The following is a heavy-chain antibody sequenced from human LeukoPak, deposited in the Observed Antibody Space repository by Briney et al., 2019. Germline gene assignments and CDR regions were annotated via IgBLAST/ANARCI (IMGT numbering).Heavy chain of an antibody. V-gene: IGHV1-18*01. CDR1: GYTFTTYG. CDR3: AGDWWYGDYSIGNN. Sequence: ASVKVSCKASGYTFTTYGISWVRQAPGQGLEWMGWISGYNGNTKYAQNFQGRVTVSTDTSTTTSYMELRSLRYDDTAAYYCAGDWWYGDYSIGNNWGQGTLVTVSS. J-gene: IGHJ4*02. CDR2: ISGYNGNT. D-gene: IGHD4-17*01.